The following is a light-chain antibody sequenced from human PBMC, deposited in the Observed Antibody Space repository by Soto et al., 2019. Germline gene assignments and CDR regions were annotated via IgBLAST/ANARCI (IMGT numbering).Light chain of an antibody. CDR2: AAS. CDR1: QSISSY. J-gene: IGKJ5*01. Sequence: ITRSAWAVAASVGARVTTTCRASQSISSYLNWYQQKPGKAPKLLIYAASSLQSGVPSRFSGSGSGTDFTLTISSLQPEDFATYYCQQSYGTPGTFGQGTRLET. V-gene: IGKV1-39*01. CDR3: QQSYGTPGT.